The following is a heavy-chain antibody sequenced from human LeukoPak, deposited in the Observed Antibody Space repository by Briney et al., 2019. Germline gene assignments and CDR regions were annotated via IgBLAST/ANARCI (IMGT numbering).Heavy chain of an antibody. Sequence: ASVKVSCKASRYTFTGYYIHWLRQAPGQGLEWMGWINPNSGGTNYAQKFQGRVTMTWDTSISTAYMELSRLRSDDTAVYYCARGGDYGFNYFDPWGQGTLVTVSS. D-gene: IGHD4-17*01. V-gene: IGHV1-2*02. J-gene: IGHJ5*02. CDR3: ARGGDYGFNYFDP. CDR2: INPNSGGT. CDR1: RYTFTGYY.